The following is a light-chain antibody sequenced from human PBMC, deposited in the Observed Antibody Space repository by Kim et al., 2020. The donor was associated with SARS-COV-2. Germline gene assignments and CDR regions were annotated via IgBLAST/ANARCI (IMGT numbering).Light chain of an antibody. CDR1: QSVSSN. V-gene: IGKV3-15*01. Sequence: APGEGAPPACRAGQSVSSNLAWYQQTPGQAPRPLIYCSSTRATGIPARFSGSGSGTEFTLTISSLQSEDFAVYYCQQYNNWPPITFGQGTRLEIK. J-gene: IGKJ5*01. CDR3: QQYNNWPPIT. CDR2: CSS.